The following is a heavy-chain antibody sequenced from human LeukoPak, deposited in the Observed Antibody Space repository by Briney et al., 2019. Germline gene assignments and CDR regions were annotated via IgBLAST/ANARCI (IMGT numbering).Heavy chain of an antibody. Sequence: ASVKVSCKASGYTFTSYYMHWVRQARGQGLEWMGIINPSGGSTSYAQKVTGKVPMTQDTSTSTVYMELSSLRSEDTAVYSCARDLPYYAIFTGDTPPDAFDIWGQGTMVTVSS. CDR3: ARDLPYYAIFTGDTPPDAFDI. V-gene: IGHV1-46*01. D-gene: IGHD3-9*01. CDR1: GYTFTSYY. J-gene: IGHJ3*02. CDR2: INPSGGST.